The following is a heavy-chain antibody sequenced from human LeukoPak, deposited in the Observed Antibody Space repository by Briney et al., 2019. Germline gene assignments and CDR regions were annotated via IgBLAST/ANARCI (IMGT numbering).Heavy chain of an antibody. CDR1: GFTFSSFA. J-gene: IGHJ4*02. CDR2: FSGSGGST. D-gene: IGHD3-22*01. CDR3: AKEPFKYYYDSSGYYDY. V-gene: IGHV3-23*01. Sequence: GGSLRLSCAASGFTFSSFAMSWVRQARGKGLEWVSAFSGSGGSTYYADSVKGRFTISRDNSKNTLYLQMNSLRAEDTAVYYCAKEPFKYYYDSSGYYDYWGQGTLVTVSS.